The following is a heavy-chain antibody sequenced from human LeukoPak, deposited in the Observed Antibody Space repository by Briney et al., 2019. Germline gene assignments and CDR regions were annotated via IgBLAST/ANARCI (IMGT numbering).Heavy chain of an antibody. CDR3: ARGIGDSFTLFDY. CDR1: GYSFTSYW. V-gene: IGHV1-46*01. J-gene: IGHJ4*01. Sequence: GESLKISCKGSGYSFTSYWIGWVRQAPGQGLEWMGIINPSGGSTSYAQKFQGRVTMTRDTSTSTVYMELSSLRSEDTAVYYCARGIGDSFTLFDYWGQGTLVTVSS. D-gene: IGHD5-18*01. CDR2: INPSGGST.